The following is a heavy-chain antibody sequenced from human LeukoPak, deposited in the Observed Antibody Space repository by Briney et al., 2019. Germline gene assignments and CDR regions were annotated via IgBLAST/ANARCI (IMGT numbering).Heavy chain of an antibody. Sequence: PGGSLRLSCAASGFTFSSYWMHWVRQAPGKGLVWVSRINSDGSSTSYADSVKGRFTISRDNSKNTLYLQMNSLRAEDTAVYYCAKDWVIAAAPHWGQGTLVTVSS. CDR1: GFTFSSYW. J-gene: IGHJ4*02. CDR3: AKDWVIAAAPH. D-gene: IGHD6-13*01. CDR2: INSDGSST. V-gene: IGHV3-74*01.